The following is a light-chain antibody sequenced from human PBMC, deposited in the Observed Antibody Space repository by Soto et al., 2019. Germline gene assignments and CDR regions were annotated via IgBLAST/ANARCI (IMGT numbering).Light chain of an antibody. J-gene: IGKJ1*01. V-gene: IGKV3-20*01. CDR2: GAS. CDR3: QQYDTSPRT. Sequence: EIVLTQSPGTLSLSPGERATLSCRASQSVSSNYLAWYQQKRGQAPRLLIYGASSRATGIPTRFGGIGSGTDFTLTISRLEPEDFAVYYCQQYDTSPRTFGQGTKVEI. CDR1: QSVSSNY.